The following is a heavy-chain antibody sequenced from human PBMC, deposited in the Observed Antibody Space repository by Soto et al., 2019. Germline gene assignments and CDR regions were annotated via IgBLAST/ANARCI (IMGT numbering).Heavy chain of an antibody. Sequence: PGGSLRLSCAAFGFTVSDNYMRWVRQAPGKRLEWVSVIYSSGSTYYPDSVKGRFTISRDNSNNILYLQMNSLRVEDTAVYYCSRLNYYDTSAPGSHDYWGQGTLVTVSS. J-gene: IGHJ4*02. V-gene: IGHV3-66*04. D-gene: IGHD3-22*01. CDR2: IYSSGST. CDR1: GFTVSDNY. CDR3: SRLNYYDTSAPGSHDY.